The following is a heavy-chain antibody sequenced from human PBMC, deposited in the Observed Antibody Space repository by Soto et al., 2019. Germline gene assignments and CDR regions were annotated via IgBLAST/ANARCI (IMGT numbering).Heavy chain of an antibody. CDR1: GFTFSSYA. D-gene: IGHD6-19*01. CDR2: ISYDGSNK. CDR3: VRDKSPYSSGWHNRHFDC. J-gene: IGHJ4*02. V-gene: IGHV3-30-3*01. Sequence: QVQLVESGGGVVQPGRSLRLSCAASGFTFSSYAMHWVRQAPGKGLEWVAVISYDGSNKYYADSVKGRFTISRDNSKRLYLQMNSVRAEETAVYYCVRDKSPYSSGWHNRHFDCWGQGTLVTVSS.